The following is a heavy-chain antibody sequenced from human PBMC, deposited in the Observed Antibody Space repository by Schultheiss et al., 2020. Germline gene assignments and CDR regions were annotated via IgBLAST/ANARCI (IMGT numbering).Heavy chain of an antibody. CDR3: ARGDMDDFTGPEVRYYYGMEV. J-gene: IGHJ6*02. CDR2: INPNSGGT. V-gene: IGHV1-2*02. Sequence: GESLKISCKGSGYTFTSYDINWVRQAPGQGLEWMGWINPNSGGTNYAQKFQGRVTMTRATSISTAYMELSRLRSDDTAVYYCARGDMDDFTGPEVRYYYGMEVWGQGTTV. D-gene: IGHD3-3*01. CDR1: GYTFTSYD.